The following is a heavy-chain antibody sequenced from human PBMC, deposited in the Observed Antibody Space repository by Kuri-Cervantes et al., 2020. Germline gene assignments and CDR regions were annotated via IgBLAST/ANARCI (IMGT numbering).Heavy chain of an antibody. CDR3: AIASRDIASPG. CDR2: INQDGSEK. V-gene: IGHV3-7*01. Sequence: GESLKISCAASGFTFSSYWMSWVRQAPGKGLEWVANINQDGSEKYYVDSVKGRFTISKDNAKNSLYLQMNSLRAEDTAVYYCAIASRDIASPGWGQGTLVTVSS. D-gene: IGHD5-12*01. J-gene: IGHJ4*02. CDR1: GFTFSSYW.